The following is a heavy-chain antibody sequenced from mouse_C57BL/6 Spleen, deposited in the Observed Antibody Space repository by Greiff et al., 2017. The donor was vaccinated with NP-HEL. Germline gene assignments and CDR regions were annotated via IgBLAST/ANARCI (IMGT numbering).Heavy chain of an antibody. Sequence: VKLQQPGAELVKPGASVKLSCKASGYTFTSYWMQWVKQRPGQGLEWIGEIDPSDSYTNYNQKFKGKATLTVDTSSSTAYMQLSSLTSEDSAVYYCAREVDYWGQGTSVTVSS. CDR2: IDPSDSYT. CDR1: GYTFTSYW. J-gene: IGHJ4*01. V-gene: IGHV1-50*01. CDR3: AREVDY.